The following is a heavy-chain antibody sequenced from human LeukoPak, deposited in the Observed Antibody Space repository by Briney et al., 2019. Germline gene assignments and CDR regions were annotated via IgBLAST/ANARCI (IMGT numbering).Heavy chain of an antibody. V-gene: IGHV6-1*01. D-gene: IGHD6-25*01. CDR3: ARGIAASFNHYYYYYYMDV. Sequence: SQTLSLTCAISGDSVSSNSAAWNWIRQSPSRGLEWLGRTYYRSKWYNDYAVSVKSRITINPDTSKNQFSLQLNSVTPEDTAVYYCARGIAASFNHYYYYYYMDVWGKGTTVTVSS. CDR1: GDSVSSNSAA. CDR2: TYYRSKWYN. J-gene: IGHJ6*03.